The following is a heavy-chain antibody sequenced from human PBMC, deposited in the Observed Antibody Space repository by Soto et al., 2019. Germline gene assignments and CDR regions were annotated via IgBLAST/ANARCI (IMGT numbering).Heavy chain of an antibody. J-gene: IGHJ6*02. D-gene: IGHD3-10*01. CDR2: INHSRNT. Sequence: QVQLQQWGAGLLKPSETLSLTCAVYVGSFRGYYWSWIRQPPGKGLEWIGEINHSRNTNYNSSLKSRVTISVDTSKNQFSLKLSSVTAADTAVYYCARYMGGMDVWGQGTTVTVSS. CDR1: VGSFRGYY. CDR3: ARYMGGMDV. V-gene: IGHV4-34*01.